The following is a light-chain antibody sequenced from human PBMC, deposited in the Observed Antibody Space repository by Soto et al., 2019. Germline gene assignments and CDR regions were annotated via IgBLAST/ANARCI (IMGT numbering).Light chain of an antibody. CDR1: QSVGSSY. J-gene: IGKJ2*01. CDR2: GAS. Sequence: EIVLTQSPGTLSLSPGERATLSCRASQSVGSSYLAWYQQKPRQARRLLIYGASSRATGIPDRFSGSGSGTDFTLTISRLEHEDFAVSYCQQYGSSTVTFGQGTKLEIK. V-gene: IGKV3-20*01. CDR3: QQYGSSTVT.